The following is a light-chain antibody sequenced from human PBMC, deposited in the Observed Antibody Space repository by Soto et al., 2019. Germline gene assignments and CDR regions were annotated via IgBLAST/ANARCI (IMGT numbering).Light chain of an antibody. CDR1: QTISSW. CDR3: QHYNSYSEA. CDR2: KAS. J-gene: IGKJ1*01. Sequence: DIQMTQSPSTLSGSVGARVTITCRASQTISSWLAWYQQKQGKAPKLLSYKASTLKSGVPSRFRGSGSGTEFTLTISSLQPDDFETYYCQHYNSYSEAFGQGTKVDIK. V-gene: IGKV1-5*03.